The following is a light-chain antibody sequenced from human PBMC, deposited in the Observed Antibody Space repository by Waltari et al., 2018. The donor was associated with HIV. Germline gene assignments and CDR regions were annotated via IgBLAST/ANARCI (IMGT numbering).Light chain of an antibody. CDR3: SSYTSSSTLV. CDR1: SSDIGGYDY. V-gene: IGLV2-14*03. J-gene: IGLJ2*01. Sequence: QSALTQAASVSGSPGQTIPISCTGTSSDIGGYDYVSWYQQHPGKAPTLLIYGVTDRPSGVSHRFSGSKSGNTASLTISGLQADDEADYYCSSYTSSSTLVFGGGTKLTVL. CDR2: GVT.